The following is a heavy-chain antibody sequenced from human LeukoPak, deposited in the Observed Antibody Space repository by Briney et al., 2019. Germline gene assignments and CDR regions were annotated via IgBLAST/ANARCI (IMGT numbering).Heavy chain of an antibody. V-gene: IGHV4-39*01. CDR3: ATQYSSSFAIGYYFDY. J-gene: IGHJ4*02. Sequence: SETLSLTCTVSGGSISSSSYYWGWLRQPPGKGLEWIGSIYYSGSTHYNPSLKSRVTISVDTSKNQFSLKLSSVTAADTAVYYCATQYSSSFAIGYYFDYWGQGTLVTVSS. CDR1: GGSISSSSYY. D-gene: IGHD6-6*01. CDR2: IYYSGST.